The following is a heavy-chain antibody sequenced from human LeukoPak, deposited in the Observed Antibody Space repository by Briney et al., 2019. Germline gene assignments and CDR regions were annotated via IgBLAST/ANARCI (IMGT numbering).Heavy chain of an antibody. Sequence: GASVKVSCKSSGYTFTSYDSNWVRQATGQPLEWMRWMNPNRGNTGYAQKFQGRVTITRNTSISTAYMELSSLRSEDTAVYYCAREMYDSGGYRVSYFDYWGQGTLVTVSS. CDR3: AREMYDSGGYRVSYFDY. J-gene: IGHJ4*02. D-gene: IGHD3-22*01. CDR2: MNPNRGNT. CDR1: GYTFTSYD. V-gene: IGHV1-8*03.